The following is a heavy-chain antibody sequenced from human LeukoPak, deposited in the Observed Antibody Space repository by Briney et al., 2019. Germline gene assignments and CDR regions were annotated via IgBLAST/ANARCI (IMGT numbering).Heavy chain of an antibody. CDR1: GFTFNSYA. CDR2: IYSGGST. CDR3: ARDGSGSYGLDY. D-gene: IGHD3-10*01. V-gene: IGHV3-53*01. J-gene: IGHJ4*02. Sequence: GGSLRLSCAASGFTFNSYAMNWVRQAPGKGLEWVSVIYSGGSTYYADSVKGRFTISRDNSKNTLYLQMNSLRAEDTAVYYCARDGSGSYGLDYWGQGTLVTVSS.